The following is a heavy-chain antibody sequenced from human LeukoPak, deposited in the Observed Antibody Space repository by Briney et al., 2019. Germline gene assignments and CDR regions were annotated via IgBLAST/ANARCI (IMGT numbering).Heavy chain of an antibody. CDR3: VRDMYKSGWFLARDYFAY. J-gene: IGHJ4*02. V-gene: IGHV3-48*03. D-gene: IGHD6-19*01. Sequence: PGGSLRLSCTASGFTFSSYEMNWVRQAPGKGLEWVSYISSSGSTLYYADSVQGRFTISRDNAKNSLYLQMNSLRAEDTAAYYCVRDMYKSGWFLARDYFAYWAQGTLVTVPP. CDR1: GFTFSSYE. CDR2: ISSSGSTL.